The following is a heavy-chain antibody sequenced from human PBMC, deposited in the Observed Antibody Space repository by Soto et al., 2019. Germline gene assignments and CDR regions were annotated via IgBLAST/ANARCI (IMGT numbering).Heavy chain of an antibody. CDR1: GGSISRYY. D-gene: IGHD4-17*01. V-gene: IGHV4-59*01. CDR3: ARTYSDDYCDATFDY. J-gene: IGHJ4*02. CDR2: IYYSGST. Sequence: QVQLQESGPGLVKPSETLSLTCTVSGGSISRYYWSWIRQPPGKGLEWIGYIYYSGSTNYNPSLKRRVTISVDTSKNQFSLKLRSVTAADTAVYYCARTYSDDYCDATFDYWGQGTLVTVSS.